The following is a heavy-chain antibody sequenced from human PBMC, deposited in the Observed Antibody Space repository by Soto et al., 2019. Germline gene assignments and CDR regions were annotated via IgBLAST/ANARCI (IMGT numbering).Heavy chain of an antibody. CDR3: ARDRKISRYCSSTSCFSNWFDP. V-gene: IGHV3-23*01. CDR2: ISNSGGST. D-gene: IGHD2-2*01. J-gene: IGHJ5*02. Sequence: GGSLRLSCAASGFTFSNYGMSWVRQAPGKGLEWVSSISNSGGSTYYADSVKGRFTISRDTSKNTLYLQMNSLRAEDTAVYYCARDRKISRYCSSTSCFSNWFDPWGQGTLVTVSS. CDR1: GFTFSNYG.